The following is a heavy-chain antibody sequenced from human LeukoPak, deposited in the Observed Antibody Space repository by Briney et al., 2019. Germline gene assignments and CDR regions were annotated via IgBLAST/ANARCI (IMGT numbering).Heavy chain of an antibody. Sequence: SETLSLTCTVSGGSISNYYWSWIRQPPGKGLEWIGYIYYSGSTNYNPSLKSRVTISVDTSKNQFSLKLSAVTAADTAVYCCARDQYKYDGNYRYYQHMDVWGKGTTVTISS. J-gene: IGHJ6*03. CDR1: GGSISNYY. V-gene: IGHV4-59*12. CDR2: IYYSGST. D-gene: IGHD3-22*01. CDR3: ARDQYKYDGNYRYYQHMDV.